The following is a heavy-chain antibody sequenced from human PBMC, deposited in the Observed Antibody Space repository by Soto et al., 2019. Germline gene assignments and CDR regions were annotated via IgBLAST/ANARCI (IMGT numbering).Heavy chain of an antibody. J-gene: IGHJ6*02. D-gene: IGHD3-10*01. V-gene: IGHV1-69*13. CDR1: GGTFSSYA. CDR2: IIPIFGTA. CDR3: ARVLTMVRGLLYYYYYGMDV. Sequence: ASVKFSCKASGGTFSSYAISWVRQAPGQGLEWMGGIIPIFGTANYAQKFQGRVTITADESTSTAYMELSSLRSEDTAVYYCARVLTMVRGLLYYYYYGMDVWGQGTTVTVSS.